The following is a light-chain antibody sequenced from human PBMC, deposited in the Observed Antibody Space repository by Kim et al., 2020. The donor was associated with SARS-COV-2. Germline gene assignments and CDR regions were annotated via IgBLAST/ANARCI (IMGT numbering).Light chain of an antibody. CDR2: RNN. CDR3: AAWDDSLSGRV. J-gene: IGLJ3*02. Sequence: QSVLTQPPSASGTPGQRVIISCSGSSSNIGSNYVYWYQQLPGTAPKLLICRNNQRPSGVPDRFSGSKSGTSASLAISGLRSEDEADYYCAAWDDSLSGRVFGGGTKLTVL. CDR1: SSNIGSNY. V-gene: IGLV1-47*01.